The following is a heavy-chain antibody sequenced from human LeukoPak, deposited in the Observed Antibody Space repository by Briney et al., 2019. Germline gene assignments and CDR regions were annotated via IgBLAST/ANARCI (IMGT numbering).Heavy chain of an antibody. CDR2: IYYDGST. CDR1: GASIDSYY. Sequence: SETLSLTCTVSGASIDSYYWSWIRQPPGKGLEWFGYIYYDGSTSYNPSLKSRVTISIDTSKKQFSLKLSSVTAADTAVYYCAKAPPTMIRLIFFVWGQGTTVTVSS. V-gene: IGHV4-59*01. D-gene: IGHD3-22*01. CDR3: AKAPPTMIRLIFFV. J-gene: IGHJ6*02.